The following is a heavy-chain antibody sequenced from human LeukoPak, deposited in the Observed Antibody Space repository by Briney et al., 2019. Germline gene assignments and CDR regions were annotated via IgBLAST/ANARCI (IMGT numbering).Heavy chain of an antibody. CDR1: GGSISSSNW. V-gene: IGHV4-4*02. Sequence: PSETLSLTCAVSGGSISSSNWWSWVRQPPGKGLEWIGEIYHSGSTNYNPSLKSRVTIPVDKSKNQFSLKLSSVTAADTAVYFCARGRVSSSTWYSTYYYFFYMDFWGKGTTVTVSS. J-gene: IGHJ6*03. CDR3: ARGRVSSSTWYSTYYYFFYMDF. D-gene: IGHD4-11*01. CDR2: IYHSGST.